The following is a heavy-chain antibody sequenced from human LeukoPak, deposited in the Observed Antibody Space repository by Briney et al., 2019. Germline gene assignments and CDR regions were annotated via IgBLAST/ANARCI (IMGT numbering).Heavy chain of an antibody. J-gene: IGHJ4*02. CDR1: GFTFSSYA. Sequence: GRSLRLSCAASGFTFSSYAMSWVRQAPGKGLEWVSAISGSGGSTYYADSVKGRFTISRDNSKNTLYLQMNSLRAEDTAVYYCAKVSSSDSSGYYYAALAYWGQGTLVTVSS. CDR3: AKVSSSDSSGYYYAALAY. CDR2: ISGSGGST. V-gene: IGHV3-23*01. D-gene: IGHD3-22*01.